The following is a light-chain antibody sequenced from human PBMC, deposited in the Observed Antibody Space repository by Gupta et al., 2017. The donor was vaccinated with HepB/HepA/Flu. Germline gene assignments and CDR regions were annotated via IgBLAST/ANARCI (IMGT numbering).Light chain of an antibody. V-gene: IGLV1-40*01. CDR2: GNS. CDR3: QSYDSSLSGPDVV. Sequence: QSVLTQPPSLSGAPGQRVTISCTGSSSNIGAGYDVHWYPQLPGTAPKLLIYGNSNRPSGVPDRFSGSKSGTSASLAITGLQAEDEADYYCQSYDSSLSGPDVVFGGGTKLTVL. CDR1: SSNIGAGYD. J-gene: IGLJ2*01.